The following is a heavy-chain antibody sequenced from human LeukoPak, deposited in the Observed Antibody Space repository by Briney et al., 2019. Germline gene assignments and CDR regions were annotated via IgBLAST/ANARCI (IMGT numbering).Heavy chain of an antibody. J-gene: IGHJ5*02. CDR3: ATKTARSFGGVTVTYTWFDP. Sequence: GAPVKVSCKVSGYTLTELSMHWVRQAPGKGLEWMGGFDLDDGETIYVQKFQGRVTMTEDTSTDTAYMELTSLRSEDTAVYYCATKTARSFGGVTVTYTWFDPWGQGTLVTVSS. V-gene: IGHV1-24*01. D-gene: IGHD3-16*02. CDR1: GYTLTELS. CDR2: FDLDDGET.